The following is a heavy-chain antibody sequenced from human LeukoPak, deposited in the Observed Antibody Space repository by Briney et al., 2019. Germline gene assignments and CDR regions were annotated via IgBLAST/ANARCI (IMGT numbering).Heavy chain of an antibody. CDR3: ARRLTQYDCFDP. CDR2: TYYRSTWYN. J-gene: IGHJ5*02. V-gene: IGHV6-1*01. D-gene: IGHD2-2*01. CDR1: GDSVSSNSVT. Sequence: SETLSLTCAISGDSVSSNSVTWNWIRQSPSRGLEWLGRTYYRSTWYNDYAVSVRGRITVNPDTSKDQFSLHLNSVTPEDTAVYYCARRLTQYDCFDPWGQGILVTVSS.